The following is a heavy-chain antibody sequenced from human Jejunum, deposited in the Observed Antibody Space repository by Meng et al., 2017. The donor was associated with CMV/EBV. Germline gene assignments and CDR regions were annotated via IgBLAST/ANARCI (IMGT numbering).Heavy chain of an antibody. Sequence: KLDDYAMHWVRKVPGTGLEWVSGIDWNSYNVGYADSMKGRFTISRDNAKNSLYLQMNDLRPEDTALYYCAKAPSAGWNYFFYFDNWGQGTLVTVSS. CDR3: AKAPSAGWNYFFYFDN. CDR2: IDWNSYNV. D-gene: IGHD1-7*01. J-gene: IGHJ4*02. V-gene: IGHV3-9*01. CDR1: KLDDYA.